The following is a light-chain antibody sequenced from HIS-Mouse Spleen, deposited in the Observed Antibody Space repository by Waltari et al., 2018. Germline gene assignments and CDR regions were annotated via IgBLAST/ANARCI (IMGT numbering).Light chain of an antibody. J-gene: IGLJ1*01. CDR2: KAS. Sequence: SYELTQPPSVSVSPGQTARITCSGDALPKQYAYCYQQKPGQAPVLVIYKASKRPSGVSSRFSGAKSGNTASLTISGLQAEDEADYYCSSYTSSSTYVFGTGTKVTVL. CDR3: SSYTSSSTYV. V-gene: IGLV3-25*03. CDR1: ALPKQY.